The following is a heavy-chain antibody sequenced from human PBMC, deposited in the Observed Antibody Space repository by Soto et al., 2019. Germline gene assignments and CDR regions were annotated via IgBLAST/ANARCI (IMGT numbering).Heavy chain of an antibody. D-gene: IGHD2-21*01. CDR2: INPNGGST. CDR1: GYTFTSFY. Sequence: QVQLVQSGAEVKNPGASVKVSCKASGYTFTSFYIHWVRQAPGQGLEWMSIINPNGGSTNYAQNRQGRVTLTRDKSTNTVYMELSSLRSEDTAVYYCARGLTSGDDWGQGTLVTVSS. J-gene: IGHJ4*02. CDR3: ARGLTSGDD. V-gene: IGHV1-46*01.